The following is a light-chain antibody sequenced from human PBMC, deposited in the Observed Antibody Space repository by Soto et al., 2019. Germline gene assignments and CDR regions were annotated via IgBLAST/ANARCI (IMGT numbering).Light chain of an antibody. J-gene: IGLJ1*01. V-gene: IGLV2-14*01. Sequence: QSVLTQPASVSGSPGQSITISCTGTSSDVGGYNYVSWYQQHPGKAPKLMIYDVSNRPSGVSNRFSGSKSGNTASLTISELQAEKGADYYCSSYTTSSTLDDFGTATRSPS. CDR2: DVS. CDR3: SSYTTSSTLDD. CDR1: SSDVGGYNY.